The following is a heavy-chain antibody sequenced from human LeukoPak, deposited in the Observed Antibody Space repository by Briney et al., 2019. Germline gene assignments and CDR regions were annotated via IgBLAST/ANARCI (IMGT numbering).Heavy chain of an antibody. Sequence: PSETLSLTCTVSGGSISSGTYYWSWIRQPAEKGLEWIGRIHTSGSTNYNPSLKSRVSISVDTSKNQFSLKLSSVTAADTAVYYCAAENTYDSGTYYFPSDYWGQGTLVTVSS. CDR2: IHTSGST. J-gene: IGHJ4*02. CDR3: AAENTYDSGTYYFPSDY. CDR1: GGSISSGTYY. V-gene: IGHV4-61*02. D-gene: IGHD3-10*01.